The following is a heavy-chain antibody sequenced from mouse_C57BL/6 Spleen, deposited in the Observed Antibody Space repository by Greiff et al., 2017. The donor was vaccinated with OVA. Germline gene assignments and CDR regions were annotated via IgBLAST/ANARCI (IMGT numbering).Heavy chain of an antibody. D-gene: IGHD4-1*01. CDR1: GYTFTSYW. Sequence: VQLQQPGAELVKPGASVKLSCKASGYTFTSYWMHWVKQRPGQGLEWIGMIHPTHGSTTSNEKFKSKATQNVDKSSSTDYMQLTSLTSEDSAVYYCATPFTGAMDYWGQGTSVTVSS. CDR2: IHPTHGST. J-gene: IGHJ4*01. CDR3: ATPFTGAMDY. V-gene: IGHV1-64*01.